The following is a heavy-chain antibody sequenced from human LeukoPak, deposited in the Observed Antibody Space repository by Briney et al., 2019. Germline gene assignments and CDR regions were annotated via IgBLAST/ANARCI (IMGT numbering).Heavy chain of an antibody. CDR2: IIPIFGTA. CDR3: ARSPDYGGTYFDY. V-gene: IGHV1-69*13. D-gene: IGHD4-23*01. J-gene: IGHJ4*02. CDR1: GGTFSSYA. Sequence: SVKVSCKASGGTFSSYAISWVRQAPGQGLEWMGGIIPIFGTANYAQKFQGRVTITADESTSTAYMELSSLRSEDTAVYYCARSPDYGGTYFDYWDQGTLVTVSS.